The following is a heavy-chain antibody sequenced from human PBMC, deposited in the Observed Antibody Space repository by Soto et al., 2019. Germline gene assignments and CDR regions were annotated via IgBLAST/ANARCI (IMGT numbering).Heavy chain of an antibody. V-gene: IGHV1-3*01. CDR1: GYTFTSYA. J-gene: IGHJ4*02. Sequence: ASVKVSCKASGYTFTSYAMHWVRQAPGQWLEWMGWINAGNGNTKYSQKFQGRVTITRDTSASTAYMELSSLRSEDTAAYYCGNSRGVVTTLDYWGQGTLVTVSS. CDR2: INAGNGNT. D-gene: IGHD2-21*02. CDR3: GNSRGVVTTLDY.